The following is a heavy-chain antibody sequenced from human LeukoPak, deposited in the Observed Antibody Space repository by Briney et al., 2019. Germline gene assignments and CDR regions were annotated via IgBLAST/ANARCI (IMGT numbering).Heavy chain of an antibody. CDR2: ISGSGGST. V-gene: IGHV3-23*01. J-gene: IGHJ3*02. Sequence: SCKASGGTFSSYAMSWVRQSPGKGLEWVSGISGSGGSTYYADSVKGRFTISRDNSKNTLYLQMNSLRAEDTAVYYCAKVFCPPSSTSCYSRGNDAFDIWGQGTMVTVSS. CDR3: AKVFCPPSSTSCYSRGNDAFDI. D-gene: IGHD2-2*02. CDR1: GGTFSSYA.